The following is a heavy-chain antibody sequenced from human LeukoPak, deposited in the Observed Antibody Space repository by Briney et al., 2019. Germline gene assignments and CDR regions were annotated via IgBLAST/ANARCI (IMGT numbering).Heavy chain of an antibody. J-gene: IGHJ3*02. CDR1: GFTFSDYY. D-gene: IGHD1-26*01. CDR2: ISSSGSII. CDR3: ARDFLGVSGSYDEVAFDI. V-gene: IGHV3-11*04. Sequence: PGGSLRLSCAASGFTFSDYYMSWVRQAPGKGLEWVSYISSSGSIIYYADSVKGRFTISRDNAKNSLYLQMNSLRAEDTAVYYCARDFLGVSGSYDEVAFDIWGQGTMVTVSS.